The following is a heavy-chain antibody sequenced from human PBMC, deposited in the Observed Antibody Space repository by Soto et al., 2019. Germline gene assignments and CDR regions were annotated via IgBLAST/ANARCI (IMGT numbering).Heavy chain of an antibody. V-gene: IGHV4-30-4*01. CDR3: ARGGAGYCSSTSCYSPAVNWFDP. J-gene: IGHJ5*02. CDR2: IYYSGST. D-gene: IGHD2-2*01. CDR1: GGSISSGDYY. Sequence: KPSETLSLTCTVSGGSISSGDYYWSWIRQPPGKGLEWIGYIYYSGSTYYNPSLKSRVTISVDTSKNQFSLKLSSVTAADTAVYYCARGGAGYCSSTSCYSPAVNWFDPWGQGTLVTVSS.